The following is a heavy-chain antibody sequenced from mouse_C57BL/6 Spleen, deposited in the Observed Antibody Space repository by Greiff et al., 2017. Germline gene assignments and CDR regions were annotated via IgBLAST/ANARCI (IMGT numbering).Heavy chain of an antibody. CDR1: GYTFTSYW. CDR2: IVPNSGGT. V-gene: IGHV1-72*01. J-gene: IGHJ2*01. CDR3: ARVDY. Sequence: VQLQQPGAELVKPGASVKLSCKASGYTFTSYWMHWVKQRPGRGLEWIGRIVPNSGGTKYTEKFKSKATLTVDKPSSTAYIQLSSLTSEDAAVYYWARVDYWGQGTTLTVSS.